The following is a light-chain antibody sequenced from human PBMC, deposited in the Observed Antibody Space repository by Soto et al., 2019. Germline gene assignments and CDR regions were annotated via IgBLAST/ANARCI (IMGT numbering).Light chain of an antibody. CDR3: TSYTSSSTLV. CDR1: SSDVGAYKY. Sequence: QSVRTQPASVSGSPGQSITISCTGTSSDVGAYKYVSWYQQHPGKAPKLIIYEVNTRPSGVSHRFSGSKSGNTASLTISGLQADDEADYYCTSYTSSSTLVFGTGTKVTVL. J-gene: IGLJ1*01. CDR2: EVN. V-gene: IGLV2-14*01.